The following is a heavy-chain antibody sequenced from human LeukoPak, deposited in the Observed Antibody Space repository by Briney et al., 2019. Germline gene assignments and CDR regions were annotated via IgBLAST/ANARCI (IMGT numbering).Heavy chain of an antibody. CDR2: ITGSGGST. V-gene: IGHV3-23*01. D-gene: IGHD2/OR15-2a*01. CDR1: GFTFSTYA. CDR3: ARGQSMPLPYFDY. Sequence: PGGSLRLSCAASGFTFSTYAMRWVRQAPGKGLKWVSSITGSGGSTYYADSVKGRFTISRDNSKNTLYLQVNSLRAEDTAVYYCARGQSMPLPYFDYWGQGTLVTVSS. J-gene: IGHJ4*02.